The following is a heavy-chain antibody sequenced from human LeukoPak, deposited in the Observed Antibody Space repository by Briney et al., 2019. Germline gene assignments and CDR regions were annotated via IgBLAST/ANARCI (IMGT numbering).Heavy chain of an antibody. D-gene: IGHD3-22*01. CDR2: IYYSGST. CDR1: GGSISSGDYY. CDR3: ARVDADTKGLDY. V-gene: IGHV4-30-4*01. J-gene: IGHJ4*02. Sequence: SQTLSLTCTVSGGSISSGDYYWRWIRQPPGKGLEWIGYIYYSGSTYYNPSLKSRVTISVDTSKNQFSLKLSSVTAADTAVYYCARVDADTKGLDYWGQGTLVTVSS.